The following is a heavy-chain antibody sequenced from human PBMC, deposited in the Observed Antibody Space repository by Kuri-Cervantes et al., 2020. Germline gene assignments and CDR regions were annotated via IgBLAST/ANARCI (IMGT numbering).Heavy chain of an antibody. D-gene: IGHD3-10*01. V-gene: IGHV3-13*01. CDR1: GFTFSSYD. J-gene: IGHJ6*02. Sequence: WGSLRLSCAASGFTFSSYDMHWVRQATGKGLEWVSAIGTAGDTYYPGSVKGRFTISRENAKNSLYLQMNSLRAGDTAVYYCARGKRSGRYYNEPYYYYGMDVWGQGTTVTVSS. CDR2: IGTAGDT. CDR3: ARGKRSGRYYNEPYYYYGMDV.